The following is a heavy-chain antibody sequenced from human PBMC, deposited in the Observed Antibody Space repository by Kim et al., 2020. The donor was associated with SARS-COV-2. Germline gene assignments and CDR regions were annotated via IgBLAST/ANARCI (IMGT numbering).Heavy chain of an antibody. CDR3: ARGPDCSSTSCLYYFDY. CDR1: GFTFSSYG. CDR2: IWYDGSNK. Sequence: GGSLRLSCAASGFTFSSYGMHWVRQAPGKGLEWVAVIWYDGSNKYYADSVKGRFTISRDNSKNTLYLQMNSLRAEDTAVYYCARGPDCSSTSCLYYFDYWGQGTLVTVSS. V-gene: IGHV3-33*01. D-gene: IGHD2-2*01. J-gene: IGHJ4*02.